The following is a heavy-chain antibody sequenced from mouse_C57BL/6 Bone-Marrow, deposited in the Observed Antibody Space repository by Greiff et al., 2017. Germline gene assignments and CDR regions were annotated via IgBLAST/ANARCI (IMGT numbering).Heavy chain of an antibody. V-gene: IGHV14-2*01. CDR3: RIYYDYDEAY. CDR2: IDPEDGET. J-gene: IGHJ3*01. D-gene: IGHD2-4*01. Sequence: VQLQQSGAELVKPGASVKLSCTASGFNIKDYYMHWVKQRTEQGLEWIGRIDPEDGETKYAPKFQGKATITADTPSNTACLQLSSLTSEDTAVYYCRIYYDYDEAYWGQGTLVTVSA. CDR1: GFNIKDYY.